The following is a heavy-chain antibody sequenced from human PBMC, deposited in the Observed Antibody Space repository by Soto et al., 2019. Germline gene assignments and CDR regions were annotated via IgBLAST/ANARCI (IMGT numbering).Heavy chain of an antibody. CDR1: GYPFTSYG. V-gene: IGHV1-18*01. CDR3: TRHGSASDLHYQYRMDV. Sequence: DSVQVSCKASGYPFTSYGISWVRQAPGQGVKWMGWISAYNGNTNSVQKLQGRVTMTTDPSTGQANLELRSLRSDHTAVYYCTRHGSASDLHYQYRMDVWGQG. J-gene: IGHJ6*02. CDR2: ISAYNGNT. D-gene: IGHD1-26*01.